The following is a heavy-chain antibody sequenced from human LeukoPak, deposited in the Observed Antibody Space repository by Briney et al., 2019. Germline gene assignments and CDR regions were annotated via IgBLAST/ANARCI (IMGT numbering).Heavy chain of an antibody. J-gene: IGHJ3*02. V-gene: IGHV4-4*07. CDR2: IYTSGST. D-gene: IGHD6-13*01. CDR1: GGSISSYY. CDR3: ARDRIAAAALGAFDI. Sequence: SETLSLTCTVSGGSISSYYWSWIRQPAGKVLEWIGRIYTSGSTNYNPSLKSRVTMSVDTSKNQFSLKLSSVTAADTAVYYCARDRIAAAALGAFDIWGQGTMVTVSS.